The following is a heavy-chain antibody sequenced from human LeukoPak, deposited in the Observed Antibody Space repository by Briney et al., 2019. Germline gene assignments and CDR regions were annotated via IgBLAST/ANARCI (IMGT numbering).Heavy chain of an antibody. D-gene: IGHD3-10*01. Sequence: SETLSLTCAVYGGSFSVYYWSWIRQPPGRGLEWIGEINHSGSTNYNPSLKSRVTMSVDSSKNQFSLRVRSVTAADTAVYYCARDSGTTGEVKFDPWGQGTLVTVSS. J-gene: IGHJ5*02. CDR1: GGSFSVYY. CDR2: INHSGST. V-gene: IGHV4-34*01. CDR3: ARDSGTTGEVKFDP.